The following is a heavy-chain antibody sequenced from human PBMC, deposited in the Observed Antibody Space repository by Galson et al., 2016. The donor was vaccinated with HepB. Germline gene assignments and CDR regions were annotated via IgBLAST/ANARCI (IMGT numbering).Heavy chain of an antibody. V-gene: IGHV3-13*01. Sequence: SLRLSCATSGSTFSNYDMHWVRQPIGKGLEWVSGIGSRGDTYYPDSVKGRFTISRENAQNSFYLQLNSLRAEDTAVYYCARGRRSYGMDVWGQGTTVTV. CDR1: GSTFSNYD. J-gene: IGHJ6*02. CDR2: IGSRGDT. CDR3: ARGRRSYGMDV.